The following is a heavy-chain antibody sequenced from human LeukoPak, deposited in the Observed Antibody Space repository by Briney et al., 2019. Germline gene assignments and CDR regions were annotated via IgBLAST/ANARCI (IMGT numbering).Heavy chain of an antibody. J-gene: IGHJ6*03. CDR3: ARGNISPRTTKLSYGYYYYMDV. CDR2: IYTSGST. CDR1: GGSISSYY. Sequence: SETLSLTCTVSGGSISSYYWSWIRQPAGKGLEWIGRIYTSGSTNYNPSLKSRVTMSVDTSKNQFSLKLSSVTAADTAVYYCARGNISPRTTKLSYGYYYYMDVWGKGTTVTVSS. D-gene: IGHD4-17*01. V-gene: IGHV4-4*07.